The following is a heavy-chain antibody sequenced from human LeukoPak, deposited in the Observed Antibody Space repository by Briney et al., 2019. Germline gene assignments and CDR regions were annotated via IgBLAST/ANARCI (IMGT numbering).Heavy chain of an antibody. J-gene: IGHJ5*02. D-gene: IGHD2-2*01. CDR3: SRDGYSSSWGWFAP. CDR2: INSDGSSK. CDR1: TFTFSTYW. V-gene: IGHV3-74*01. Sequence: PGGSLRLSCAASTFTFSTYWMHWVRQAPGKGLVWVSRINSDGSSKDSADSVKGRFTISRDNAKNTLYLQMNSLRAEDTAVYYWSRDGYSSSWGWFAPWGQGTLVTVSS.